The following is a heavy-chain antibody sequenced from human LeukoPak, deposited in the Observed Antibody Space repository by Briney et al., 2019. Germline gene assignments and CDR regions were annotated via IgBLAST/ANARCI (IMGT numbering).Heavy chain of an antibody. CDR2: INHSGST. D-gene: IGHD2-2*01. V-gene: IGHV4-34*01. CDR3: ARHGSLGYCSSTSCLGGMDV. J-gene: IGHJ6*02. Sequence: SETLSLTCAVYGGSFSGYYWSWIRQPPGKGLGWIGEINHSGSTNYNPSLKSRVIISVGTSKNQFSLKLSSVTAADTAVYYCARHGSLGYCSSTSCLGGMDVWGQGTTVTVSS. CDR1: GGSFSGYY.